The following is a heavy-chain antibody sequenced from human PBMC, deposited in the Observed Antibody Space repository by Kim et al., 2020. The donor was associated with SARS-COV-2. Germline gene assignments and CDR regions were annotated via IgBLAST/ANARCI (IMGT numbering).Heavy chain of an antibody. V-gene: IGHV4-39*07. Sequence: SETLSLTCTVSGGSISSSSYYWGWIRQPPGKGLEWIGSIYYSGSTYYNPSLKSRVTISVDTSKNQFSLKLSSVTAADTAVYYCARDCLYYDSSGYYSDAFDIWGQGTMVTVSS. D-gene: IGHD3-22*01. CDR3: ARDCLYYDSSGYYSDAFDI. CDR1: GGSISSSSYY. CDR2: IYYSGST. J-gene: IGHJ3*02.